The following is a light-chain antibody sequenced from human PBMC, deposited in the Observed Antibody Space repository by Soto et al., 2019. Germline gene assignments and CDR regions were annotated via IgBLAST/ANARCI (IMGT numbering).Light chain of an antibody. Sequence: IQMTQSPSTLSASVGDRVTITFRASQSISGWLAWYQQKPGKAPTLLISAASSLQGGVPARFSGSGSGTDFTLTISSLQPEDFATYYCQQSYTTPYSFGQGTKVDIK. CDR2: AAS. J-gene: IGKJ2*03. CDR1: QSISGW. CDR3: QQSYTTPYS. V-gene: IGKV1-39*01.